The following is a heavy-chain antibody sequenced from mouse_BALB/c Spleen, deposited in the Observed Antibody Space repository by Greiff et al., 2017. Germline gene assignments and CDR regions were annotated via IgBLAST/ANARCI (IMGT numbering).Heavy chain of an antibody. Sequence: EVQLQESGPGLVKPSQSLSLTCTVTGYSITSDYAWNWIRQFPGNKLEWMGYISYSGSTSYNPSLKSRISITRDTSKNQFFLQLNSVTTEDTATYYCAREGNRDAMDYWGQGTSVTVSS. V-gene: IGHV3-2*02. CDR3: AREGNRDAMDY. D-gene: IGHD2-1*01. CDR2: ISYSGST. J-gene: IGHJ4*01. CDR1: GYSITSDYA.